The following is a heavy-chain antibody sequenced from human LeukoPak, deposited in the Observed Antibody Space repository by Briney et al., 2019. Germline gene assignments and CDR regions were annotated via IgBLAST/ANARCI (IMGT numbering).Heavy chain of an antibody. V-gene: IGHV3-23*01. D-gene: IGHD6-6*01. J-gene: IGHJ5*02. CDR2: VSGSGGIT. CDR1: GFTFNSYA. CDR3: AKDPRRYSSSAGWFDP. Sequence: GGSLRLSCAASGFTFNSYAMTWVRQAPGKGLEWVSHVSGSGGITYYADSVKGRFTIFRDNSKNTLYLQMNSLRAEDTALYYCAKDPRRYSSSAGWFDPWGQGTLVTVSS.